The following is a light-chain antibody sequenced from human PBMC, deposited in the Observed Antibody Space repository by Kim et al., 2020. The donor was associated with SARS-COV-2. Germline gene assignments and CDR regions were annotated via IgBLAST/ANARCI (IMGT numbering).Light chain of an antibody. CDR2: GNS. CDR3: QSYDSSLSGSGV. CDR1: SSNIGAGYD. Sequence: QRATIACTGSSSNIGAGYDVPWYQQLPGTAPKLLIYGNSNRPSGVPDRFSGSKSGTSASLAITGLQAEDEADYYCQSYDSSLSGSGVFGTGTKVTVL. V-gene: IGLV1-40*01. J-gene: IGLJ1*01.